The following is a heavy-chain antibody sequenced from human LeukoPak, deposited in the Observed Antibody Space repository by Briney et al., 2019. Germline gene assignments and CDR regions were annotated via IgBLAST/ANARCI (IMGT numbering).Heavy chain of an antibody. CDR3: ATLVIVGATVYFDY. V-gene: IGHV1-24*01. J-gene: IGHJ4*02. CDR1: GYTLTELS. D-gene: IGHD1-26*01. CDR2: FDPEDGGT. Sequence: ASVKVSCKVSGYTLTELSMHWVRQAPGKGLEWMGGFDPEDGGTIYAQKFQGRVTLTEDTSTDTAYMELSSLRSEDTAVYYCATLVIVGATVYFDYWGQGTLVTVSS.